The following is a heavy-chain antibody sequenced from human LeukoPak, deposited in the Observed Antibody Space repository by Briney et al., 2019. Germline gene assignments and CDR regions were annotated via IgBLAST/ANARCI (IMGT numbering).Heavy chain of an antibody. D-gene: IGHD3-3*01. CDR1: GYTFTSYA. CDR3: ARAGFFLDY. Sequence: ASAKVSCKASGYTFTSYAIHWVRQAPGQRLEWMGWISAGNGNTKYSQKFQGRVTITRDTSASTAYMELSSLRSEDTAVYYCARAGFFLDYWGQGTLVAVSS. V-gene: IGHV1-3*01. J-gene: IGHJ4*02. CDR2: ISAGNGNT.